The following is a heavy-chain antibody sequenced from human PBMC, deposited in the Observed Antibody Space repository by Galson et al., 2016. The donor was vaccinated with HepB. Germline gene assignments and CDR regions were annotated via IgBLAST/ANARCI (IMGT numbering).Heavy chain of an antibody. Sequence: GFTFSSYVMHWVRQAPGKGLEWVAVILYAGSNKYYADSVKGRITISRDNAKNSLYLQMNSLRAEDTAIYYCATDSSARGYFDYWGQGTLGTVSS. J-gene: IGHJ4*02. V-gene: IGHV3-30*04. CDR3: ATDSSARGYFDY. CDR2: ILYAGSNK. CDR1: GFTFSSYV. D-gene: IGHD3-22*01.